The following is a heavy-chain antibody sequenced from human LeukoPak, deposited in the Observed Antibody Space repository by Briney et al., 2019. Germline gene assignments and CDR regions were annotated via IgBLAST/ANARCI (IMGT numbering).Heavy chain of an antibody. D-gene: IGHD3-22*01. CDR3: ARQPITYYYDSSGYYDY. J-gene: IGHJ4*02. V-gene: IGHV1-69*13. CDR2: VIPIFGTA. CDR1: GGTFSSYA. Sequence: SVKVSCKASGGTFSSYAISWVRQAPGQGLEWMGGVIPIFGTANYAQKFQGRVTITADESTSTAYMELSSLRSEDTAVYYCARQPITYYYDSSGYYDYWGQGTLVTVSS.